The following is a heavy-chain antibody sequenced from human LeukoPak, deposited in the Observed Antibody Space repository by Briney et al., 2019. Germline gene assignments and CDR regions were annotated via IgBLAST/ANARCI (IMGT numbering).Heavy chain of an antibody. CDR1: GYTFTSYG. CDR2: FDPEDGET. J-gene: IGHJ4*02. CDR3: ATDRQWEPIALIY. D-gene: IGHD1-26*01. Sequence: ASVKVSCKASGYTFTSYGISWVRQAPGKGLEWMGGFDPEDGETIYAQKFQGRVTMTEDTSTDTAYMELSSLRSEDTAVYYCATDRQWEPIALIYWGQGTLVTVSS. V-gene: IGHV1-24*01.